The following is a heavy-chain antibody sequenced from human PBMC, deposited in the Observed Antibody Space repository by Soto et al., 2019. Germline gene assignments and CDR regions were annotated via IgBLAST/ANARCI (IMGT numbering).Heavy chain of an antibody. CDR2: IYPGDSDT. CDR3: ARGWTFSEYSSSPGMDV. D-gene: IGHD6-6*01. V-gene: IGHV5-51*01. CDR1: GYSFTSYW. J-gene: IGHJ6*02. Sequence: GESLKISCKGSGYSFTSYWIGWVRQMPGKGLEWMGIIYPGDSDTRYSPSFQGQVTISADKSISTAYLQWSSLKASDTAMYHCARGWTFSEYSSSPGMDVWGQGTTVTVSS.